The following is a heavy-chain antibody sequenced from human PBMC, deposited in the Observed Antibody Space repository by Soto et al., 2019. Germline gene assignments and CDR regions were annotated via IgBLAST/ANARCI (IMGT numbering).Heavy chain of an antibody. V-gene: IGHV3-33*01. CDR1: GFTFSSYG. J-gene: IGHJ3*02. D-gene: IGHD2-15*01. CDR3: ASNIVVVVAATPPNDAFDI. Sequence: QVQLVESGGGVVQPGRSLRLSCAASGFTFSSYGMHWVRQAPGKGLEWVAVIWYDGSNKYYADSVKGRFTISRDNSKNXLXXQMNSLRAEDTAVYYCASNIVVVVAATPPNDAFDIWGQGTMVTVSS. CDR2: IWYDGSNK.